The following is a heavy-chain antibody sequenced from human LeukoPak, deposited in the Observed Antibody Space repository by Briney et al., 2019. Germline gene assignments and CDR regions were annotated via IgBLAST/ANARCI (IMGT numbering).Heavy chain of an antibody. CDR2: VIPSSGGT. CDR3: ARGVLLQGRGAFDI. V-gene: IGHV1-2*02. CDR1: GYTFNVYY. J-gene: IGHJ3*02. D-gene: IGHD3-16*01. Sequence: GASVKVSCKASGYTFNVYYIHWLRQAPGQGLEWMGWVIPSSGGTNYAQKFNDRVIMTREVSISTAYMELSSLTYDDTAVYYCARGVLLQGRGAFDIWGQGSLVTVSS.